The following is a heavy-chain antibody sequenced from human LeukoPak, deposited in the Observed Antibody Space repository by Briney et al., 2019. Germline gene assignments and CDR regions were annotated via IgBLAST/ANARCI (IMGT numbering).Heavy chain of an antibody. CDR1: GFTFSSYN. V-gene: IGHV3-21*01. J-gene: IGHJ4*02. Sequence: GGSLRLSCAVSGFTFSSYNVNWVRQAPGKGLEWVSSISSGATYIYYADSVKGRFTISRDNAKNSMYLQINSLRAEDTAVYYCARGRYSGTYFVDFWGQGTLVTVSS. CDR3: ARGRYSGTYFVDF. CDR2: ISSGATYI. D-gene: IGHD1-26*01.